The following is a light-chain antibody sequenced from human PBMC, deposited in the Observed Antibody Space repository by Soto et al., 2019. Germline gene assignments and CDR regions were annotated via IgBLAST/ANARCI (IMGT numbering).Light chain of an antibody. J-gene: IGKJ1*01. V-gene: IGKV3-15*01. CDR2: GAS. CDR3: QQYNNGPPA. CDR1: QSVSGN. Sequence: EIVMTQSPATLSVSPGERATLSCRASQSVSGNLAWYQQKPGQAPRLLIYGASTWATGIPARFSGSGSGTDFTLTISSLQSEDFAVYYCQQYNNGPPAFGQGTKVDIK.